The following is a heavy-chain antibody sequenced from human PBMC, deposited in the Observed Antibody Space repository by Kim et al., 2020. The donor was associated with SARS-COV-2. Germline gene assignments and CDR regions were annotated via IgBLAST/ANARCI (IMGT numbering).Heavy chain of an antibody. V-gene: IGHV3-7*01. CDR2: IKPDGGEK. J-gene: IGHJ4*02. CDR3: ARASSSDY. CDR1: GFTFSSHW. D-gene: IGHD6-6*01. Sequence: GGSLRLSCAASGFTFSSHWMTWVRQAPGKGLEWVASIKPDGGEKFYLGSVKGRFTISRDNAENSLYLQMDSLRAEDTAVYYCARASSSDYWGQGTLVTVS.